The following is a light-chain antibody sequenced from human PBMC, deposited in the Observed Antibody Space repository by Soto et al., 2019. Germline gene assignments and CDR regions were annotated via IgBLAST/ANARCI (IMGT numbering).Light chain of an antibody. CDR2: KVS. CDR3: RQGTLWPIT. J-gene: IGKJ5*01. Sequence: TTQTEIVQPVALGQPASISCRSNQSLVHSDGIAYFSWFQQRPGRSPRRLIYKVSNRDSGVPARFSGSGSGTDFALKFSGVEAEHVGVYYCRQGTLWPITFGQGTRLEIK. V-gene: IGKV2-30*02. CDR1: QSLVHSDGIAY.